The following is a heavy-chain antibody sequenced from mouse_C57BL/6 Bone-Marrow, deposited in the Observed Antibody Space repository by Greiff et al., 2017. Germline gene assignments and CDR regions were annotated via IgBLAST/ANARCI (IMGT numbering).Heavy chain of an antibody. CDR2: FHPYNDDT. CDR1: GYTFTTSP. D-gene: IGHD3-3*01. CDR3: ARGTWADYAMDY. V-gene: IGHV1-47*01. J-gene: IGHJ4*01. Sequence: VQLQQSGAELVKPGASVKMSCKASGYTFTTSPIEWLKQNHGKSLEWIGNFHPYNDDTKYNEKFKGKATLAVEKSSSPVYLELGRLTSDDSAVYYRARGTWADYAMDYWREGTTDAV.